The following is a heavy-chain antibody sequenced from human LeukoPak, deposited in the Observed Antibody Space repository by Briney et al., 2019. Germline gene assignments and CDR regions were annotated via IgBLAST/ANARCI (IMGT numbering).Heavy chain of an antibody. J-gene: IGHJ4*02. CDR2: IKQDGSET. CDR1: GFTFSNYW. CDR3: ARIYYDSSGYRLFDY. Sequence: QTGGSLRLSCTASGFTFSNYWMSWVRQTPEKGLEWVANIKQDGSETVYVDSVKGRFTISRDNAKNSLYLQMNSLRAEDTAVYYCARIYYDSSGYRLFDYWGQGTLVTVSS. D-gene: IGHD3-22*01. V-gene: IGHV3-7*02.